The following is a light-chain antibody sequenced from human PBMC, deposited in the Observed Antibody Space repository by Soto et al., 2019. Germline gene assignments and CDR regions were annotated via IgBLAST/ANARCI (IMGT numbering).Light chain of an antibody. J-gene: IGKJ1*01. CDR3: QQYDTSPRT. CDR2: GAS. CDR1: QTVNSIY. Sequence: EIVLTQSPGTLSLYRGERATLSCRASQTVNSIYFAWYQRKPGQAPRLLIYGASNRATGIPDRFSGSGSGTDFTLTISRLEAEDCGVYYCQQYDTSPRTFGQGTKVDIK. V-gene: IGKV3-20*01.